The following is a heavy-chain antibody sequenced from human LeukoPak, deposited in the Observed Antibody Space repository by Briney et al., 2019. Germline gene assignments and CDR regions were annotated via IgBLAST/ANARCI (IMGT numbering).Heavy chain of an antibody. CDR2: IYHNGST. V-gene: IGHV4-39*02. D-gene: IGHD5-18*01. CDR3: ARVDTAMAIDY. J-gene: IGHJ4*02. CDR1: GVSISRSTYY. Sequence: SETLSLTCTVSGVSISRSTYYWGWVRQPPGKGLEWIGNIYHNGSTYCSPSLKSRVTISVDTSKNHFSLKLNSVTAADTAVYYCARVDTAMAIDYWGQGTLVTVSS.